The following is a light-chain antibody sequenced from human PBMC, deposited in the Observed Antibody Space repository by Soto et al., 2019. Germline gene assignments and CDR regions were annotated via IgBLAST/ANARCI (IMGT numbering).Light chain of an antibody. V-gene: IGLV2-8*01. CDR2: EVS. Sequence: QCFLTQPPSASGSPGQSGTISCTGTSSDVGGYNYVSWYQQHPGKAPKLMIYEVSKRPSGVPDRFSGSKSGNTASLTVSGLQAEDEADYYRSSYAGSNNYVFGTGTKVTVL. CDR1: SSDVGGYNY. J-gene: IGLJ1*01. CDR3: SSYAGSNNYV.